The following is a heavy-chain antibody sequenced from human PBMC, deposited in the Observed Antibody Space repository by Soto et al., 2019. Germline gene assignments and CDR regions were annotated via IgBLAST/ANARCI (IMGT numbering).Heavy chain of an antibody. J-gene: IGHJ6*04. Sequence: EVQLVESGGGLVQPGGSLRLSCTASGFAVRHNYMTWVRQAPGKGLEWVSLIYSGGDTAYADSVKGRFTISRHTSQNTLYLQMNSRRAEDTAVYYCARKTDSIPSGGDVWGKGTAVTGSS. D-gene: IGHD3-10*01. CDR3: ARKTDSIPSGGDV. CDR2: IYSGGDT. V-gene: IGHV3-53*04. CDR1: GFAVRHNY.